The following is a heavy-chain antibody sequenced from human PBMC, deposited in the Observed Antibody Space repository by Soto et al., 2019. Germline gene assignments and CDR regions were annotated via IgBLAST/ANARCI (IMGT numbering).Heavy chain of an antibody. CDR3: ARVIWSGHLTSDL. CDR2: ISSSSSTI. V-gene: IGHV3-48*02. D-gene: IGHD3-3*01. Sequence: EVQVVESGGGLVQPGGSLSLSCAASGFTFSSNSMNWVRQAPGKGLEWISYISSSSSTIYADSVKGRFTITRANAKNSLYLQINILRDEDTAVYYCARVIWSGHLTSDLWGQGTRVTVSS. J-gene: IGHJ5*02. CDR1: GFTFSSNS.